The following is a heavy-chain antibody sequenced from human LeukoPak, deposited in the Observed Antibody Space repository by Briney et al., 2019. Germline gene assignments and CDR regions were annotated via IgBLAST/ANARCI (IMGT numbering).Heavy chain of an antibody. CDR2: ISSTRIYI. V-gene: IGHV3-21*04. Sequence: PGGSLRLSCAASGFTFSTYSMNWVRQAPGKGLEWVSSISSTRIYIYYADSVRGRFTISRDNAKNSLFLQMNSLRAEDTAVYYCARVLRYCSGGNCYSGGLGYMDVWGKGTTVTISS. CDR1: GFTFSTYS. CDR3: ARVLRYCSGGNCYSGGLGYMDV. D-gene: IGHD2-15*01. J-gene: IGHJ6*03.